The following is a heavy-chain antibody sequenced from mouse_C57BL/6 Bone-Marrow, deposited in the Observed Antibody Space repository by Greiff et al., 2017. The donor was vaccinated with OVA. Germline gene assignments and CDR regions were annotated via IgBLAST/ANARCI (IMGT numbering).Heavy chain of an antibody. CDR2: IYPGDGDT. D-gene: IGHD1-1*01. CDR1: GYAFSSYW. J-gene: IGHJ1*03. V-gene: IGHV1-80*01. CDR3: AKYGSSSLGYFDV. Sequence: QVQLKESGAELVKPGASVKISCKASGYAFSSYWMNWVKQRPGKGLEWIGQIYPGDGDTNYNGKFKGKATLTADKSSSTAYMQLSSLTSEDSAVYFCAKYGSSSLGYFDVWGTGTTVTVSS.